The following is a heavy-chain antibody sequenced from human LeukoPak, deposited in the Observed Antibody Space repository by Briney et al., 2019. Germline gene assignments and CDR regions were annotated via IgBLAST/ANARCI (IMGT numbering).Heavy chain of an antibody. CDR2: INPNSGGT. CDR3: ARDRGVVLMVYVRGNWFDP. CDR1: GYTLTELS. Sequence: ASVKVSCKVSGYTLTELSMHWVRQAPGQGLEWMGWINPNSGGTNYAQKFQGRVTMTRDTSISTAYMELSRLRSDDTAVYYCARDRGVVLMVYVRGNWFDPWGQGTLVTVSS. V-gene: IGHV1-2*02. J-gene: IGHJ5*02. D-gene: IGHD2-8*01.